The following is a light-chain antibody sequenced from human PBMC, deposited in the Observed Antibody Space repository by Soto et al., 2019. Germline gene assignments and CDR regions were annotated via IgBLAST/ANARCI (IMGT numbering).Light chain of an antibody. CDR1: SSNIGANYD. V-gene: IGLV1-40*01. CDR3: QSYDSSLTAVV. J-gene: IGLJ3*02. CDR2: GDS. Sequence: QPVLTQPPSVSGAPGQRVIISCTGSSSNIGANYDVHWYQQLPGTAPKLLIHGDSNRPSGVPDRFSGSKSGTSASLAITGLQAEDEADYYCQSYDSSLTAVVFGGGTQLTVL.